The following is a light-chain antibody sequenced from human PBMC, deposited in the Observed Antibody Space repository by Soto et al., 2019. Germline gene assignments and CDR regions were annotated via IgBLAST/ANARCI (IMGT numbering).Light chain of an antibody. CDR2: AAS. CDR1: QSVSRN. Sequence: EIVMTQSPATLSVSPGERATLSCRASQSVSRNLAWYQQKPGQAPRLLIYAASTRATGVPARFGGSGSGTESTLTISSLQSEDSAVYYCQQYNDWPPRNTFGQGTKLEIK. V-gene: IGKV3-15*01. CDR3: QQYNDWPPRNT. J-gene: IGKJ2*01.